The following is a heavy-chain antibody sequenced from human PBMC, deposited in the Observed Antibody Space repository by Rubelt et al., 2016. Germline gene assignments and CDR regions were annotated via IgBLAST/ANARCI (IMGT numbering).Heavy chain of an antibody. CDR3: VRIFDH. Sequence: AVSGGSISSSNWWSWVRQPPGKGLEWIGDINHSGTTNYNPSLKSRVTISLDPSKNQFSLTLNSVTAADTAVYYCVRIFDHWGQGTLVTVSS. V-gene: IGHV4-4*02. CDR2: INHSGTT. CDR1: GGSISSSNW. J-gene: IGHJ4*02.